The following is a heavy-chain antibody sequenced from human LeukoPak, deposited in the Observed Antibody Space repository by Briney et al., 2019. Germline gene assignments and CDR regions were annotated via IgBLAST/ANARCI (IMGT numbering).Heavy chain of an antibody. J-gene: IGHJ4*02. V-gene: IGHV3-21*04. Sequence: GGSLRLSCAASGFTFSSYSMNWVRQAPGKGLEWVSSISSSSSYIYYADSVKGRFTISRDNAKNSLYLQMNSLRAEDTALYYCARDVGVTYYYDSSGYSFDYWGQGTLVTVSS. CDR3: ARDVGVTYYYDSSGYSFDY. CDR2: ISSSSSYI. CDR1: GFTFSSYS. D-gene: IGHD3-22*01.